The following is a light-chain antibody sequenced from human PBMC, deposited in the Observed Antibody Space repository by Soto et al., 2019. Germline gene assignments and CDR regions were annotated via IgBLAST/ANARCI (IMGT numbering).Light chain of an antibody. J-gene: IGLJ1*01. CDR3: RSYTSTNTRV. CDR1: NSDVGGYNY. CDR2: EVS. V-gene: IGLV2-14*01. Sequence: QSALTQPASVSGSPGQSITISCTGTNSDVGGYNYVSWYQQYPGTVPKLIIFEVSNRPSGVSYRFSGSKSGNTASLTISGLQAEDEADYYCRSYTSTNTRVFGTGTKVTVL.